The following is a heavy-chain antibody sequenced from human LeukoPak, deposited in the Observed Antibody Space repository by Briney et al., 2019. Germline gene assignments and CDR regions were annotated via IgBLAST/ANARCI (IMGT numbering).Heavy chain of an antibody. Sequence: GRRLRLSCAASGFTFSSYAMHWVRQAPGKGLEWGAVISYDGSNKYYADSVKGRFTISRDNSKNTLYLQMNSLRAEDTAVYYCARDTGRSGSRGWSDPWGQGTLVTVSS. CDR3: ARDTGRSGSRGWSDP. J-gene: IGHJ5*02. D-gene: IGHD3-10*01. V-gene: IGHV3-30-3*01. CDR2: ISYDGSNK. CDR1: GFTFSSYA.